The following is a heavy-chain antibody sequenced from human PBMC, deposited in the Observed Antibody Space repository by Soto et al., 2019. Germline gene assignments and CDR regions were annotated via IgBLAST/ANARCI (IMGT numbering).Heavy chain of an antibody. CDR2: IYYSGST. CDR1: GGSTSSYY. J-gene: IGHJ4*02. V-gene: IGHV4-59*01. D-gene: IGHD6-13*01. Sequence: SETLSLTCTVSGGSTSSYYWSWIRQPPGKGLEWIGYIYYSGSTNYNPSLKSRVTISVDTSKNQFSLKLSSVTAADTAVYYCASRQIPGIAPFDYWGQGTLVTVSS. CDR3: ASRQIPGIAPFDY.